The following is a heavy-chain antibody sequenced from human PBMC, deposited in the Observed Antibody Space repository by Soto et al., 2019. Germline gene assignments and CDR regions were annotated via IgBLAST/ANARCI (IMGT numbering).Heavy chain of an antibody. J-gene: IGHJ5*02. Sequence: AETLSLTCHVSGGSISNYYWTWVRQSPEKGLEWIGYMYYNGNINYNPSLKSRVTISIDTSKNQFSLTLKSVTAADTAVYYCASGGNWFDPWGQGVLVTVSS. CDR2: MYYNGNI. CDR3: ASGGNWFDP. CDR1: GGSISNYY. D-gene: IGHD3-16*01. V-gene: IGHV4-59*01.